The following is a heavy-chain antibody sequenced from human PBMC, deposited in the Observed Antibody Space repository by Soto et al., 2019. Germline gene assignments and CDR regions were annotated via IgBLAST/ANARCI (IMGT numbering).Heavy chain of an antibody. CDR3: ARQRAPGYCSSTSCYGGAYFDY. J-gene: IGHJ4*02. Sequence: SETLSLTCTVSGGSISSYYWSWIRQPPGKGLEWIGYIYYSGSTNYNPSLKSRVTISVDTSKNQFSLKLRSVTAADTAVYYCARQRAPGYCSSTSCYGGAYFDYWGQGTLVTVSS. CDR1: GGSISSYY. CDR2: IYYSGST. V-gene: IGHV4-59*08. D-gene: IGHD2-2*01.